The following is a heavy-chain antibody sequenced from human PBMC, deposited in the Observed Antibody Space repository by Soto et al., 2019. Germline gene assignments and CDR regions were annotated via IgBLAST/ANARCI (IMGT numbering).Heavy chain of an antibody. CDR3: ARDGYYDILTGRLYGMDV. V-gene: IGHV4-59*01. CDR2: IYYSGST. Sequence: QVQLQESGPGLVKPSETLSLTCTVSGGSISSYYWSWIRQPPGRGLEWIGYIYYSGSTNYNPSLKSRVTIAVATSKNQFSLKLSSVTAADTAVYYCARDGYYDILTGRLYGMDVWGQGTTVTVSS. J-gene: IGHJ6*02. CDR1: GGSISSYY. D-gene: IGHD3-9*01.